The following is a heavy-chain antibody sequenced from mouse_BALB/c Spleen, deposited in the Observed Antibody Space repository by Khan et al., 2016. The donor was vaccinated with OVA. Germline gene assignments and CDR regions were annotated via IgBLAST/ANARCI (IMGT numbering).Heavy chain of an antibody. CDR2: ISSGGSYT. J-gene: IGHJ2*01. V-gene: IGHV5-6-4*01. CDR3: TRDRTRRAGYFDY. CDR1: GFTFSTYT. Sequence: EVELVESGGGLVKPGGSLKLSCAASGFTFSTYTMSWVRQTPEKRLEWVATISSGGSYTFYPDSLKGRFTISRDNATNTLYLQMSSLKSEDTAMYYCTRDRTRRAGYFDYWGQGTTLTVSS. D-gene: IGHD2-12*01.